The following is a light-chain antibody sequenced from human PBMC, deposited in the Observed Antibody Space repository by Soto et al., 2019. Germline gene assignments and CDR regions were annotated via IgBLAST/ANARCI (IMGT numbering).Light chain of an antibody. J-gene: IGKJ1*01. Sequence: EIVLAQSPGTLSLSPGERATLSCRASQSVTNSFLAWYQQKPGQAPRLLIYGASRRATGIPDRFTGSGSGTDFNRTISRLEPEDFAVYYCQQYVSSPWAFGQGTKVDIK. CDR1: QSVTNSF. CDR3: QQYVSSPWA. V-gene: IGKV3-20*01. CDR2: GAS.